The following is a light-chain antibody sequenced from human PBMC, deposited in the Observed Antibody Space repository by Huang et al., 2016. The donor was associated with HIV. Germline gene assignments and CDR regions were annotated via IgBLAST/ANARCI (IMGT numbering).Light chain of an antibody. V-gene: IGKV1-NL1*01. CDR1: QAISNS. CDR2: AAS. CDR3: QQYYTNLWT. J-gene: IGKJ1*01. Sequence: DIQMTQSPSSLSAFVGDRVTITCRASQAISNSLAWYQQKPGKAPNVLLYAASKLESGVPSRFTGSGSGTDYTLTINSLQPEDFATYYCQQYYTNLWTFGQGTKVEI.